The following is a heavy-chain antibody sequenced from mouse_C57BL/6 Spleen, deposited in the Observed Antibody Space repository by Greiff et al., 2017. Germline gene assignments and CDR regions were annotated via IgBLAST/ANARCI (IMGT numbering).Heavy chain of an antibody. D-gene: IGHD4-1*01. CDR2: ISYDGSN. CDR3: ARGGLTGTLDY. J-gene: IGHJ2*01. V-gene: IGHV3-6*01. Sequence: VQLKESGPGLVKPSQSLSLTCSVTGYSITSGYYWNWIRQFPGNKLEWMGYISYDGSNNYNPSLKNRISITRDTSKNQFFLKLNSVTTEDTATYYCARGGLTGTLDYWGQGTTLTVSS. CDR1: GYSITSGYY.